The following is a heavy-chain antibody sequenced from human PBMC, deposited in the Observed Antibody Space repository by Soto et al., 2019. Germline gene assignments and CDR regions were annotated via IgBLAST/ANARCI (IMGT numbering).Heavy chain of an antibody. D-gene: IGHD6-13*01. J-gene: IGHJ1*01. V-gene: IGHV3-9*01. CDR1: GFTFDDYA. CDR3: VKDESINWYSGHFRH. CDR2: INWNSGSI. Sequence: GGSLRLSCAASGFTFDDYAMHWVRQVPGKGLERVSGINWNSGSIGYGDSVKGRFAISRDNAKNSLHLQMNSLSAEDTAFYYCVKDESINWYSGHFRHWGQGTLVTVSS.